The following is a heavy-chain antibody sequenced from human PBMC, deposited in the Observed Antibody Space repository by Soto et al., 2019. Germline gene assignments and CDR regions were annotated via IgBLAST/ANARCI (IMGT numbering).Heavy chain of an antibody. V-gene: IGHV5-51*01. Sequence: GEALKISCKGSGYSFTSYWIGWVRQMPGKGLEWMGIIYPGGSDTRYSPSFQGQVTISADKSISTAYLQWSSLKASDTAMYYCARSYYDILTGDYYYGMDVWGRRPTITFSS. J-gene: IGHJ6*02. CDR3: ARSYYDILTGDYYYGMDV. CDR1: GYSFTSYW. CDR2: IYPGGSDT. D-gene: IGHD3-9*01.